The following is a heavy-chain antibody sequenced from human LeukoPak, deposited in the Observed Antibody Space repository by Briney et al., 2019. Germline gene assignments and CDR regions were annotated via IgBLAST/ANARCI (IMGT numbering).Heavy chain of an antibody. D-gene: IGHD6-13*01. Sequence: VASVKVSCKASGGTFSSYAISWVRQAPGQGLEWMGGIIPIFGTANYAQKFQGRVTITADESTSTAYMELSSLRSEDTAVYYCAREEYSSSWHTNAFDIWGQGTMVTVSS. CDR2: IIPIFGTA. V-gene: IGHV1-69*13. J-gene: IGHJ3*02. CDR1: GGTFSSYA. CDR3: AREEYSSSWHTNAFDI.